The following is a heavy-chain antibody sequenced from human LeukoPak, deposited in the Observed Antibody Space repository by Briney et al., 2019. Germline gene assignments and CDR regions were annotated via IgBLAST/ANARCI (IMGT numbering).Heavy chain of an antibody. D-gene: IGHD5-12*01. CDR2: IYYSGST. Sequence: SETLSLTCTVSGGSISSSSYYWGWIRKPPGKGLEWIGSIYYSGSTYYNPSLKSRVTISVDTSKNQFSLKLSSVTAADTAVYYCARDWTYSGSHGSFDYWGQGTLVTVSS. CDR1: GGSISSSSYY. CDR3: ARDWTYSGSHGSFDY. V-gene: IGHV4-39*07. J-gene: IGHJ4*02.